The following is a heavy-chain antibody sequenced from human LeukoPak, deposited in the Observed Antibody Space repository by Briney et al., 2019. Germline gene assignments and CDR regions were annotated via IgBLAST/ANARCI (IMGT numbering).Heavy chain of an antibody. J-gene: IGHJ4*02. V-gene: IGHV4-34*01. CDR2: INHSGST. D-gene: IGHD1-1*01. CDR1: GGPLSGYY. Sequence: SETLSLTCAVYGGPLSGYYWSWIRQPPGKGLEWIGEINHSGSTNYNPSLKSRVTISVDTSKNQFSLKLSSVTAADTAVYYCATAEGVPTRLDYWGQGTLVTVSS. CDR3: ATAEGVPTRLDY.